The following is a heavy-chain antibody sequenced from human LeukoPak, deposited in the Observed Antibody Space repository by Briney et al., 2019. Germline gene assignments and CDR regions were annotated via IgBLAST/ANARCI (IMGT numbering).Heavy chain of an antibody. V-gene: IGHV3-11*04. J-gene: IGHJ6*03. CDR3: ARSSSSYYYYYMDV. D-gene: IGHD6-6*01. CDR1: GFTFSDYY. CDR2: ISSSGGTI. Sequence: GSLRLSCAASGFTFSDYYMSWIRQAPGKGLEWVSYISSSGGTIYYADSVKGRFTISRDNAKNSLYLQMNSLRAEDTAVYYCARSSSSYYYYYMDVWGKGTTVTVSS.